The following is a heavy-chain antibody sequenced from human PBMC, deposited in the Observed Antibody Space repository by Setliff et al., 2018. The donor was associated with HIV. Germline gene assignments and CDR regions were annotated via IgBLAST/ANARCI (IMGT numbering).Heavy chain of an antibody. CDR1: GGSISSYY. J-gene: IGHJ6*02. Sequence: SETLSLTCTVSGGSISSYYWSWTRQPPGKGLEWIGYIYYSGSTNYNPSLKSRVTISVDTSKNQFSLKLSSMIAADTAVYYCARIFGDQGYYYSMDVWGQGTTVTVSS. CDR2: IYYSGST. D-gene: IGHD3-3*01. CDR3: ARIFGDQGYYYSMDV. V-gene: IGHV4-59*01.